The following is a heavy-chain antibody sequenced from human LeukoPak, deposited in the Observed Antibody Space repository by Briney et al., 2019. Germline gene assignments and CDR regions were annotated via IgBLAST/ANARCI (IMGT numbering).Heavy chain of an antibody. V-gene: IGHV4-59*01. CDR1: GGSISSYY. CDR2: IYYSGST. J-gene: IGHJ4*02. D-gene: IGHD6-19*01. Sequence: SETLSLTCTVSGGSISSYYWSWIRQPPGKGLQWIGYIYYSGSTNYNPSLKSRVTISVDTSKNQFSLKLSSVTAADTAVYYCARGSYSSGWYVDDYWGQGTLVTVSS. CDR3: ARGSYSSGWYVDDY.